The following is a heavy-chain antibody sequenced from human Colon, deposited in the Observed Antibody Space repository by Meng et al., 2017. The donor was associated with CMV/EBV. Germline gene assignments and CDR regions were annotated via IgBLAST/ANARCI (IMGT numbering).Heavy chain of an antibody. J-gene: IGHJ4*02. CDR1: GFTFSNSD. D-gene: IGHD3-10*01. CDR3: AKDIGTWTRGYYFDY. Sequence: GESLKISCAASGFTFSNSDMNWVRQTPDTRLEWITYVRHIATDKYYADSVRGRFTISRDNSRNTVYLQMNSLRPEDTAIYYCAKDIGTWTRGYYFDYWGQGILVTVSS. CDR2: VRHIATDK. V-gene: IGHV3-30*02.